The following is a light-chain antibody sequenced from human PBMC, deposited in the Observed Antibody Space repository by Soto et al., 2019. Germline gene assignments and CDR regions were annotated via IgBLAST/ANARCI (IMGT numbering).Light chain of an antibody. V-gene: IGKV1-39*01. J-gene: IGKJ1*01. CDR2: VAS. CDR3: QQTYNDPWT. CDR1: QSITNY. Sequence: DIQMTQPPSSLSISIGDRVPIDCPASQSITNYLNWYQHKPGKTPKLLIYVASILQSGVPSRFSGSGSGTDFTLTISSLQPEDFATYCCQQTYNDPWTFGQGTKVDIK.